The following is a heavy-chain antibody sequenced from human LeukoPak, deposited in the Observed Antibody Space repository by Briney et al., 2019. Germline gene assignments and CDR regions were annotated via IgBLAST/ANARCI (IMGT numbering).Heavy chain of an antibody. D-gene: IGHD2-15*01. J-gene: IGHJ4*02. CDR3: ARGAPYCSGGSCMYYFDY. CDR1: GFTFSSNW. CDR2: IKEDGSEK. Sequence: GGSLRLSCAASGFTFSSNWMSWVRQAPGKGLEWVANIKEDGSEKYYVDSVKGRFTISRDNAKNSLYLQMNSLRAEDTAVYYCARGAPYCSGGSCMYYFDYWGQGTLVTVSS. V-gene: IGHV3-7*04.